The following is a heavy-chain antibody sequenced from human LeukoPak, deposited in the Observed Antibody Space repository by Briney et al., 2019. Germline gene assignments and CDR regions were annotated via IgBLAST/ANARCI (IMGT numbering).Heavy chain of an antibody. J-gene: IGHJ4*02. CDR2: IYYSGST. D-gene: IGHD3-10*01. Sequence: SETLSLTCTVSGGSISSYYWSWIRQPPGKGLEWIGYIYYSGSTNYNPSLKSRVTIPVDTSKNQFSLKLSSVTAADTAVYYCARALDYYGSGSLLGYWGQGTLVTVSS. CDR3: ARALDYYGSGSLLGY. V-gene: IGHV4-59*01. CDR1: GGSISSYY.